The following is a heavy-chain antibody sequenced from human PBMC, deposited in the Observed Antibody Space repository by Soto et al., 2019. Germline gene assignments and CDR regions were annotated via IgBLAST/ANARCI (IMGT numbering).Heavy chain of an antibody. CDR3: ARHGSSSWYYYYYGMDV. CDR1: GYSFTSYW. CDR2: IYPGDSDT. V-gene: IGHV5-51*01. Sequence: PGESLKISCKGSGYSFTSYWIGWVRQMPGKGLEWMGIIYPGDSDTRYSPYFQGQVTISADKSISTAYLQWSSLKASDTAMYYCARHGSSSWYYYYYGMDVWGQGTTVTVSS. J-gene: IGHJ6*02. D-gene: IGHD6-13*01.